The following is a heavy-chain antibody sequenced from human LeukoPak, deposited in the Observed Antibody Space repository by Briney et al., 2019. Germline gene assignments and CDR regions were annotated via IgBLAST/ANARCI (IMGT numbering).Heavy chain of an antibody. V-gene: IGHV7-4-1*02. D-gene: IGHD6-19*01. CDR3: ARDPDQWLVRFDY. CDR1: GYTFTSYD. Sequence: GASVKVSCKASGYTFTSYDINWVRQATGQGLEWMGWINTNTGNPTYAQGFTGRFVFSLDTSVSTAYLQISSLKAEDTAVYYCARDPDQWLVRFDYWAREPWSPSPQ. CDR2: INTNTGNP. J-gene: IGHJ4*02.